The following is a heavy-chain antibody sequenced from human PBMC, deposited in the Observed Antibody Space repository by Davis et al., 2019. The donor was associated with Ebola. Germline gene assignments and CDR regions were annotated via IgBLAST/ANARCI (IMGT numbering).Heavy chain of an antibody. CDR1: GFTFSSYS. CDR3: AKSPNDY. CDR2: ISSSSSTI. V-gene: IGHV3-48*01. Sequence: GESLKISCAASGFTFSSYSMNWVRQAPGKGLEWVSYISSSSSTIYYADSVKGRFTISRDNAKNSLYLQMNSLRAEDTAVYYCAKSPNDYWGQGTLVTVSS. J-gene: IGHJ4*02. D-gene: IGHD1-1*01.